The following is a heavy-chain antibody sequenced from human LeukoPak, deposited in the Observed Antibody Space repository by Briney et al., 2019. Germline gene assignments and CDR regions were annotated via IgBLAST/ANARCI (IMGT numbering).Heavy chain of an antibody. CDR2: IYYSGST. D-gene: IGHD4-23*01. CDR3: ARIDYGSTGGAFDM. CDR1: GGSISSYY. Sequence: SETLTLTCTVSGGSISSYYWSWIRQPPGKGLEWIGCIYYSGSTNYNPSLKSRVTISVDTSKNQFSLQLSSVTAADTAVCYCARIDYGSTGGAFDMWRQGTMVTVPS. J-gene: IGHJ3*02. V-gene: IGHV4-59*01.